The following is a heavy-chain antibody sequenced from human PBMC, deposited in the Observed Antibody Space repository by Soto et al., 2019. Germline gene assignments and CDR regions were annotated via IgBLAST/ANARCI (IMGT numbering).Heavy chain of an antibody. D-gene: IGHD6-13*01. V-gene: IGHV3-23*01. J-gene: IGHJ6*02. CDR1: GFTFSSFA. Sequence: EVQLLESGGGLVQPGGSLRLSCAASGFTFSSFAMTWVRQAPGEGLEWVSSISSSGETTYYSGSVKGRFTISRDISKNMVYLQMTSLRAEDTAVYFCVQDWTGNSCPCMVVWGQGTTVTVSS. CDR2: ISSSGETT. CDR3: VQDWTGNSCPCMVV.